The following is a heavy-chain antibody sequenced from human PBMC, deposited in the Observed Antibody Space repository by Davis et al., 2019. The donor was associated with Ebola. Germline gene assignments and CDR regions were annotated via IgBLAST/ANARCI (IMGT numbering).Heavy chain of an antibody. CDR2: INAGNGNT. CDR3: ARNTLGYYGSGSYYIGGNWFDP. J-gene: IGHJ5*02. Sequence: ASVKVSCKASGYTFTSYAMHWVRQAPGQRLEWMGWINAGNGNTKYSQKFQGRVTMTTDTSTSTAYMELRSLRSDDTAVYYCARNTLGYYGSGSYYIGGNWFDPWGQGTLVTVSS. V-gene: IGHV1-3*01. D-gene: IGHD3-10*01. CDR1: GYTFTSYA.